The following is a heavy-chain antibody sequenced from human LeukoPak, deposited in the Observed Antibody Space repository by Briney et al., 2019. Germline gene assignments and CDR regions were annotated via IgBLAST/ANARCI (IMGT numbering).Heavy chain of an antibody. CDR1: GGSISSGGYS. V-gene: IGHV4-30-2*01. CDR2: IYHSGST. Sequence: PSETLSLTCAVSGGSISSGGYSWSWIRQPPGKGLEWIGYIYHSGSTYYNPSLKSRVTISVDRSKNQSSLKLSSVTAADTAVYYCARAAIKTYYYDSSGFDYWGQGTLVTVSS. CDR3: ARAAIKTYYYDSSGFDY. J-gene: IGHJ4*02. D-gene: IGHD3-22*01.